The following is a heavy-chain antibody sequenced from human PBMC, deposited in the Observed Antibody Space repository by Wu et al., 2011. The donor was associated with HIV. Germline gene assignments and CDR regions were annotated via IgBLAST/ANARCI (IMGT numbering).Heavy chain of an antibody. J-gene: IGHJ4*02. CDR2: ISAYNGDT. CDR1: GYTFTSYG. Sequence: QVQLVQSGAEVKKPGASVKVSCKASGYTFTSYGISWVRQAPGQGLEWMGWISAYNGDTNYAQKLQGRVTMTTDTSTSTAYMELRSLRSDDTAVYYCAREPRYCSSTSCYSSDYWGQGTLVTVSS. CDR3: AREPRYCSSTSCYSSDY. D-gene: IGHD2-2*02. V-gene: IGHV1-18*01.